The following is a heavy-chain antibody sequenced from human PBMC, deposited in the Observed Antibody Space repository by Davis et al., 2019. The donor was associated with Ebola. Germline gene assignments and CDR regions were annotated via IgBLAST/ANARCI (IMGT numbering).Heavy chain of an antibody. V-gene: IGHV1-18*01. CDR1: GYSFKNYA. J-gene: IGHJ5*02. D-gene: IGHD5-18*01. CDR3: ARGHTYGRWDDWFDP. CDR2: ISAYNGNT. Sequence: AASVKVSCKASGYSFKNYAISWVRQAPGQGLEWMGWISAYNGNTNYAQKLQGRVTMTTDTSTSTAYMELRSLRSDDTAVYYCARGHTYGRWDDWFDPRARGPWSPSPQ.